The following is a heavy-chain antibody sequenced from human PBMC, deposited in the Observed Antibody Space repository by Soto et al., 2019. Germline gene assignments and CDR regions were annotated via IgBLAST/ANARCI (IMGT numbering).Heavy chain of an antibody. CDR1: GFTVNRNY. V-gene: IGHV3-66*01. CDR3: ARDRFPLAAAGPNAFDI. Sequence: GGSLRLSCAGSGFTVNRNYMSWVRQAPGKGLEWVSVIYSGGSTYYADSVKGRFTISRDNSKNTLYLQMNSLRGEDTAVYYCARDRFPLAAAGPNAFDIWGQGTMVTVSS. J-gene: IGHJ3*02. D-gene: IGHD6-13*01. CDR2: IYSGGST.